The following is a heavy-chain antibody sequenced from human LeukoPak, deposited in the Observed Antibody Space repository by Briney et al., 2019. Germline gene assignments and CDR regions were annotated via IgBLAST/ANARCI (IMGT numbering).Heavy chain of an antibody. J-gene: IGHJ4*02. CDR3: AGRSSTQYDY. V-gene: IGHV5-51*01. CDR2: IYPGDSDT. Sequence: LEGMGIIYPGDSDTRYSPSFQGQVTISADKSISTAYLQWSSLKASDTAMYYCAGRSSTQYDYWGQGTLVTVSS. D-gene: IGHD2-2*01.